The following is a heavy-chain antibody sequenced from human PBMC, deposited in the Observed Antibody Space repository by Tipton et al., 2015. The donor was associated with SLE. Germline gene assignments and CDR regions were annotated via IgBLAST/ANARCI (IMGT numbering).Heavy chain of an antibody. J-gene: IGHJ3*02. V-gene: IGHV4-59*08. CDR2: ISYSGST. CDR1: GDTISDHY. CDR3: ARAVARVVYARVRAFDI. Sequence: TLSLTCTVSGDTISDHYWSRIRQPPGKGLEWIGYISYSGSTNYSPSLKSRVTISLDTSKTQFSLNLSPVTAADTAVYYCARAVARVVYARVRAFDIWGQGTLVTVSS. D-gene: IGHD2-8*02.